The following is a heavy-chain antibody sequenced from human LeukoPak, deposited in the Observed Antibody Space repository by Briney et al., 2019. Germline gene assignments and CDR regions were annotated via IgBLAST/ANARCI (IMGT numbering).Heavy chain of an antibody. V-gene: IGHV4-59*01. CDR1: GGSISSYY. J-gene: IGHJ4*02. D-gene: IGHD2-8*01. Sequence: SGTLSLTCTVSGGSISSYYWSWIRQPPGKGLEWIGYIYYSGSTNYNPSLKSRVTISVDTPKNQFSLKLSSVTAADTAVYYCARGPLSYFDYWGQGTLVTVSS. CDR3: ARGPLSYFDY. CDR2: IYYSGST.